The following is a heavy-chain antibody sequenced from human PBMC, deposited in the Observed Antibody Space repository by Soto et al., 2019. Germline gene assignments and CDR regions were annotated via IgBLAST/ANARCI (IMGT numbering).Heavy chain of an antibody. CDR3: AKDFTKDYYDSSGYSKI. D-gene: IGHD3-22*01. Sequence: EVQLLESGGGLVQPGGSLRLSCAASGFTFSSYAMSWVRQAPGKGLEWVSAISGSGGSTYYADSVKGRFTISRDNSKNTLYLQMNSLRAEDTAVYYCAKDFTKDYYDSSGYSKIWDQGTLVTVSS. J-gene: IGHJ4*02. V-gene: IGHV3-23*01. CDR1: GFTFSSYA. CDR2: ISGSGGST.